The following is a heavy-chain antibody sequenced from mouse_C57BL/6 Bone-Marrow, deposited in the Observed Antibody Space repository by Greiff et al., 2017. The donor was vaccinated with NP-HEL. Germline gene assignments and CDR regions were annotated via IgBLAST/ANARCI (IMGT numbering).Heavy chain of an antibody. CDR3: AREPNYGSSPYYAMDY. CDR2: IHPNSGST. CDR1: GYTFTSYW. D-gene: IGHD1-1*01. Sequence: QVQLQQPGAELVKPGASVKLSCKASGYTFTSYWMHWVKQRPGQGLEWIGMIHPNSGSTNYNEKFKSKATLTVDKSSSTAYMQLSSLTSEDSAVYYCAREPNYGSSPYYAMDYWGQGTSVTVSS. V-gene: IGHV1-64*01. J-gene: IGHJ4*01.